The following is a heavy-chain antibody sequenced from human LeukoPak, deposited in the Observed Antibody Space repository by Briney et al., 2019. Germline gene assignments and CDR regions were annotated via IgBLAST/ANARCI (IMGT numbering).Heavy chain of an antibody. Sequence: GSLRLSCAASGFTFGSYGMHWVRQAPGKGLEWVAVISYDGSNKYYADSVKGRFTISRDNSKNTLYLQMNSLRAEDTAVYYCAKGFDWFFDYWGQGTLVTVSS. D-gene: IGHD3-9*01. J-gene: IGHJ4*02. CDR1: GFTFGSYG. CDR3: AKGFDWFFDY. V-gene: IGHV3-30*18. CDR2: ISYDGSNK.